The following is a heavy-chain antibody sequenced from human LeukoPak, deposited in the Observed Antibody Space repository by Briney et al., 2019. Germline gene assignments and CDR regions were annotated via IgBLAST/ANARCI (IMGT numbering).Heavy chain of an antibody. D-gene: IGHD1-26*01. CDR3: AKGGKWDVTPFDY. Sequence: EGSLRLSCAASGFTVSDNYMTWVRQAPGKGLEWVSTISGGGGSTYYADSVKGRFTISRDNSKNTLYLQVNSLRAEDTAVYYCAKGGKWDVTPFDYWGQGTLVTVSS. CDR1: GFTVSDNY. J-gene: IGHJ4*02. CDR2: ISGGGGST. V-gene: IGHV3-23*01.